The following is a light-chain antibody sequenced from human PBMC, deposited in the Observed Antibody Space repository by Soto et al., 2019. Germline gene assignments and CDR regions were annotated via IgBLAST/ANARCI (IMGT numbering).Light chain of an antibody. CDR1: QSLTNSY. V-gene: IGKV3-20*01. CDR2: DTS. J-gene: IGKJ5*01. Sequence: DIVLTQSPDTLSLSPGNRATLSCRSSQSLTNSYIAWYQVKPGQAPRLIIYDTSSRATGIPDRFSGSGSGTECTLTINSLQAEDCAVYYCQQYYNWPRTLGQGTRLEIK. CDR3: QQYYNWPRT.